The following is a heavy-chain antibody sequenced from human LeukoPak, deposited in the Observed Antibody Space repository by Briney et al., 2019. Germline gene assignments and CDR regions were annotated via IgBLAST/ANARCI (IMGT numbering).Heavy chain of an antibody. CDR2: INSGGSTI. CDR1: GFTFSDYY. D-gene: IGHD3-10*01. Sequence: SGGSLRLSCAASGFTFSDYYMSWIRQAPGKGLEWISYINSGGSTIYYADSVKGRFAISRDNGQNSLYPQMNSLGAEDTAVYYCARNLGSYSFDYWGQGTLVTVSS. CDR3: ARNLGSYSFDY. J-gene: IGHJ4*02. V-gene: IGHV3-11*01.